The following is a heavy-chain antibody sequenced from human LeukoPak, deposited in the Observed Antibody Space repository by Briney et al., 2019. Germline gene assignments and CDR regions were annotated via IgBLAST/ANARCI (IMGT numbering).Heavy chain of an antibody. J-gene: IGHJ4*02. CDR3: AKGKVVPATIYDY. Sequence: GGSLRLSCAASGFTFSTYGMHWVRQAPGKGPEWVAGILYDGSDKYSADSVKGRFTISRDNSKNTLYLQMNSLRAEDTAIYYCAKGKVVPATIYDYWGQGTLVTVSS. D-gene: IGHD2-2*02. CDR2: ILYDGSDK. CDR1: GFTFSTYG. V-gene: IGHV3-33*06.